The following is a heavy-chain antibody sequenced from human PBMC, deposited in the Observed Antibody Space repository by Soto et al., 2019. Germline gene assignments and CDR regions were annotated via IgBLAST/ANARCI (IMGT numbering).Heavy chain of an antibody. CDR2: INPNSGGT. CDR1: GYTFTGYY. V-gene: IGHV1-2*04. D-gene: IGHD2-21*02. J-gene: IGHJ3*02. CDR3: ASSAYCGGDCYHEDAFDI. Sequence: ASVKVSCKASGYTFTGYYMHWVRQAPGQGLEWMGWINPNSGGTNYAQKFQGWVTMTRDTSISTAYMELSRLRSDDTAVYYCASSAYCGGDCYHEDAFDIWGQGTMVTVSS.